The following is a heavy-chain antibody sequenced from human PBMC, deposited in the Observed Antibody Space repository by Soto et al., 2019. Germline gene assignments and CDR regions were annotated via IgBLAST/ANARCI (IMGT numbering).Heavy chain of an antibody. J-gene: IGHJ6*02. CDR1: GGTLRNYG. D-gene: IGHD4-17*01. Sequence: QVQLVQSGAEVKKPGSSVRVSCKASGGTLRNYGISWVRQAPGQGLEWMGGIIPVVGTANYAQKFQGRVTITADESTSTLYMDVTSLRSEDTAVYYCSRGDATKIVVTTYYGMDVWGQGTTVTVSS. V-gene: IGHV1-69*12. CDR3: SRGDATKIVVTTYYGMDV. CDR2: IIPVVGTA.